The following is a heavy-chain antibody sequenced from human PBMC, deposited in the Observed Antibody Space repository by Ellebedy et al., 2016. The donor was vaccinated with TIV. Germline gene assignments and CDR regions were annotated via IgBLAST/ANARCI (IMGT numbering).Heavy chain of an antibody. V-gene: IGHV5-10-1*01. CDR2: IDPSDSYT. Sequence: GESLKISCKGSGYSFTSYWISWVRQMPGKGLEWMGRIDPSDSYTNYSPSFQGHVTISADKSISTAYLQWSSLKASDTAMYYCARSTDSIPAANEFNWFDPWGQGTLVTVSS. D-gene: IGHD2-2*01. CDR1: GYSFTSYW. J-gene: IGHJ5*02. CDR3: ARSTDSIPAANEFNWFDP.